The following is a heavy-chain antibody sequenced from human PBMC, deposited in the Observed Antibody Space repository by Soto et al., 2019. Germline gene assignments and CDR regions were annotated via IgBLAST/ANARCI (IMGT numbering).Heavy chain of an antibody. J-gene: IGHJ6*02. V-gene: IGHV3-21*01. D-gene: IGHD5-12*01. CDR1: GFTFSSYS. CDR2: ISSSSSYI. Sequence: GGSLRLSCAASGFTFSSYSMNWVRQAPGKGLEWVSSISSSSSYIYYADSVKGRFTISRDNAKNSLYLQMNSLRAEDTAVYYCARVPMNSGYDYPSRGMDVWGQGTTVTVSS. CDR3: ARVPMNSGYDYPSRGMDV.